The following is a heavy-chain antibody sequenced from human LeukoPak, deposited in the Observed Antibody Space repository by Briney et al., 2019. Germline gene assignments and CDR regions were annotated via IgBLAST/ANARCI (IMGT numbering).Heavy chain of an antibody. J-gene: IGHJ6*02. V-gene: IGHV3-7*03. CDR1: GFTFSSYW. CDR3: ARGGGLDV. D-gene: IGHD3-16*01. Sequence: GGSLRLSCAASGFTFSSYWMNWARQAPGKGLEWVASINHNGNVNYYVDSVKGRFTISRDNAKNSLYLQMSNLRAEDTAVYFCARGGGLDVWGRGATITVSS. CDR2: INHNGNVN.